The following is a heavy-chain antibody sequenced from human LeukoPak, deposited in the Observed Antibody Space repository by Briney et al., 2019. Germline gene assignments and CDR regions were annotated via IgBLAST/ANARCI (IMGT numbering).Heavy chain of an antibody. D-gene: IGHD1-26*01. V-gene: IGHV3-21*01. CDR2: ISSSSSYI. CDR1: GFTFSSYS. J-gene: IGHJ5*02. Sequence: PGGSLRLSCAASGFTFSSYSMNWVRQAPGKGLEWVSSISSSSSYIYYADSVKGRFTISRDNAKTSLYLQMNSLRAEDTAVYYCARAGGNWFDPWGQGTLVTVSS. CDR3: ARAGGNWFDP.